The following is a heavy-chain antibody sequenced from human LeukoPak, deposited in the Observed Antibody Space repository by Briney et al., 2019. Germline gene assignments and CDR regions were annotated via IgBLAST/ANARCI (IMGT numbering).Heavy chain of an antibody. CDR2: ISSGSSYI. D-gene: IGHD3-22*01. J-gene: IGHJ4*02. Sequence: GGSLRLSCAGSGFTFNSHSMNWVRQAPGKGLEWVSSISSGSSYIYYADSVKGRFTISRDNAKNSLYLQMNGLRAEDTAVYYCARDPPRDSSGYTLYYFDYWGQGTLVTVSS. CDR1: GFTFNSHS. V-gene: IGHV3-21*01. CDR3: ARDPPRDSSGYTLYYFDY.